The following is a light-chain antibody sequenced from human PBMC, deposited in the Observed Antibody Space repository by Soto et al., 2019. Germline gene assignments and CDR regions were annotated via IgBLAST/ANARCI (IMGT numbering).Light chain of an antibody. Sequence: QSALAQPASVSGSPGQSITISCTGTSSDVGAYNYVSWYHQHHPGKAPELIIYDVTDRPSGVSTRFSGSKSGNTASLTISELQAEDDGDYYCSSYTTIKTVIFGGGTKLTVL. V-gene: IGLV2-14*01. CDR3: SSYTTIKTVI. CDR2: DVT. CDR1: SSDVGAYNY. J-gene: IGLJ2*01.